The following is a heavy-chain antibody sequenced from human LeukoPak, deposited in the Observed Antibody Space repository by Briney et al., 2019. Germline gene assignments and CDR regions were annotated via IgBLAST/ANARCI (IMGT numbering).Heavy chain of an antibody. Sequence: ASVKVSCKASGYTFTGYYIHWVRQAPGQGLEWMGWINPTSGGTKYAQKFQGRVTMTRDTSVNTAYMDLSSLRSDDTAVYYCARDRGYYPQLDSWGQGTLVTVSS. D-gene: IGHD3-22*01. V-gene: IGHV1-2*02. CDR3: ARDRGYYPQLDS. J-gene: IGHJ5*01. CDR2: INPTSGGT. CDR1: GYTFTGYY.